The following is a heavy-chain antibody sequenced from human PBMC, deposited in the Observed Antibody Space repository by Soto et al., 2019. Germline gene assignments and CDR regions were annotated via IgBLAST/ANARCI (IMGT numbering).Heavy chain of an antibody. V-gene: IGHV4-39*01. CDR2: IYYSGST. Sequence: PSETLSLTCTVSGGSISSSSYYWGWIRQPPGKGLEWIGSIYYSGSTYYNPALKSRVTISVDTSKNQFSLKLSSVTAADTAVYYCARPSGSGADSGPIDAIDSWGQGTMVTVSS. J-gene: IGHJ3*02. CDR3: ARPSGSGADSGPIDAIDS. CDR1: GGSISSSSYY. D-gene: IGHD3-10*01.